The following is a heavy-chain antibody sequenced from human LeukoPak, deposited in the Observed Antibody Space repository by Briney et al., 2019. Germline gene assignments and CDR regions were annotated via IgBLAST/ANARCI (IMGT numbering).Heavy chain of an antibody. D-gene: IGHD2-8*01. CDR2: VYYDGSA. CDR1: GGSISSSSYY. Sequence: SETLSLTCTVSGGSISSSSYYWGWIRQPPGKGLEWIGSVYYDGSAYYNPSLKSRVTISVDTSKNQFSLKLSSVTAADTAVYYCAGSTYDNWFDPWGQGTLVTVSS. J-gene: IGHJ5*02. V-gene: IGHV4-39*01. CDR3: AGSTYDNWFDP.